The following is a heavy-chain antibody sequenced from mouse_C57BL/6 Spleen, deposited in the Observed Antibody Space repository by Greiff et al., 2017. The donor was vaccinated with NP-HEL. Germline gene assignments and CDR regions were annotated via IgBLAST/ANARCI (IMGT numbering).Heavy chain of an antibody. CDR3: ARGIPGMDY. V-gene: IGHV3-6*01. CDR2: ISYDGSN. J-gene: IGHJ4*01. Sequence: DVQLQESGPGLVKPSQSLSLTCSVTGYSITSGYYWNWIRQFPGNKLEWMGYISYDGSNNYNPSPKNRISITRDTSKNQFFLKLNSVTTEDTATYYCARGIPGMDYWGQGTSVTVSS. CDR1: GYSITSGYY.